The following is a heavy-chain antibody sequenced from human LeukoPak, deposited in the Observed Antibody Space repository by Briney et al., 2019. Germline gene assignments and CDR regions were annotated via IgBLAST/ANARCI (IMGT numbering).Heavy chain of an antibody. CDR1: GFTFSSYE. CDR3: ARVSYGSGSSAFDY. V-gene: IGHV3-21*01. Sequence: GGSLRLSCAASGFTFSSYEMNWVRQAPGKGLEWVSSISSSSSYIYYADSVKGRFTISRDNAKNSLYLQMNSLRAEDTAVYYCARVSYGSGSSAFDYWGQGTLVTVSS. CDR2: ISSSSSYI. J-gene: IGHJ4*02. D-gene: IGHD3-10*01.